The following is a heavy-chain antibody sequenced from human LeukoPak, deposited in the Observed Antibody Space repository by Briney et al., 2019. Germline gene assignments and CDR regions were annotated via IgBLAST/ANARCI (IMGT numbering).Heavy chain of an antibody. Sequence: GGSLRLSCAASGFTFSSYWMSWVRQAPGKGLEWVANIKQDGSEKYYVDSVKGRFTISRDNAKNSLYLQMISLRAEDTAVYYCARDRTAMVPAPDYWGQGTLVTVSS. CDR2: IKQDGSEK. V-gene: IGHV3-7*03. CDR1: GFTFSSYW. D-gene: IGHD5-18*01. J-gene: IGHJ4*02. CDR3: ARDRTAMVPAPDY.